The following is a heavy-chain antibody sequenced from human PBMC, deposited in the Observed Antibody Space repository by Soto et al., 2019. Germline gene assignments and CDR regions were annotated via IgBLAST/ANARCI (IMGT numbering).Heavy chain of an antibody. D-gene: IGHD6-6*01. CDR3: AREGSRSSPGLIDY. Sequence: TLSLTCTVSGGSISSGDYYWSWIRQPPGKGLEWIGYISPSGTTNYSPSLKSRVTVSMDTSKNQFSLKVTSVTAADTAVYYCAREGSRSSPGLIDYWGQGTLVTVSS. J-gene: IGHJ4*02. CDR1: GGSISSGDYY. CDR2: ISPSGTT. V-gene: IGHV4-61*08.